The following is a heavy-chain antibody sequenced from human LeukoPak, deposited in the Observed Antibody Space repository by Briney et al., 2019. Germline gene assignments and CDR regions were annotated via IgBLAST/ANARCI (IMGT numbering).Heavy chain of an antibody. CDR2: ISSSGSTI. CDR1: GFTFSSYE. V-gene: IGHV3-48*03. CDR3: VKGYSSGWTREYYGMDV. Sequence: GGSLRLSCAASGFTFSSYEMNWVRQAPGKGLEWVSYISSSGSTIYYADSVKGRFTISRDNAKNSLYLQMNSLRAEDTALYYCVKGYSSGWTREYYGMDVWGQGTTVTVSS. J-gene: IGHJ6*02. D-gene: IGHD6-19*01.